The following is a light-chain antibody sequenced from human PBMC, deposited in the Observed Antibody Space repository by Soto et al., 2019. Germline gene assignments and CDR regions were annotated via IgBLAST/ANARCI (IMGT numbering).Light chain of an antibody. J-gene: IGKJ2*01. V-gene: IGKV1-5*03. CDR2: KAS. CDR3: QQYNSYSYT. CDR1: QSISSW. Sequence: DIQMTQSPSTLSASVGDRVTITCRASQSISSWLAWYQQKPGKAPKLLIYKASSLRSGVPSRFSGSGSGTEFTRTISSLQPDDFATYYCQQYNSYSYTFGQGTKLEIK.